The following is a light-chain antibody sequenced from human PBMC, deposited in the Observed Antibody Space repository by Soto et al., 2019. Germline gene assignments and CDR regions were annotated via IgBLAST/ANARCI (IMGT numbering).Light chain of an antibody. CDR1: QGISSY. Sequence: DIQLTQSPSFLSASVGDRVTITCRASQGISSYLAWYQQKPGKAPKLLIYAASTLQSGVPSRFSGSGSGTEFTLTISSLQPEDFANYYCQQLNSYPRGFGGGTKVEIK. CDR3: QQLNSYPRG. CDR2: AAS. J-gene: IGKJ4*01. V-gene: IGKV1-9*01.